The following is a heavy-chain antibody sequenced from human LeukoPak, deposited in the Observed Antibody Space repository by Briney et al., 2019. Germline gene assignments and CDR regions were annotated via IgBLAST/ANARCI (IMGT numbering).Heavy chain of an antibody. D-gene: IGHD6-13*01. Sequence: SETLSLTCTVSGGSISSYYWSWIRQPPGKGLEWIGYIYYSGSTNYNPSLKSRVTISVDTSKNQFSLKLSSVTAADTAVYYCAGSEGITAAGTDYWGRGTLVTVSS. J-gene: IGHJ4*02. CDR2: IYYSGST. V-gene: IGHV4-59*01. CDR3: AGSEGITAAGTDY. CDR1: GGSISSYY.